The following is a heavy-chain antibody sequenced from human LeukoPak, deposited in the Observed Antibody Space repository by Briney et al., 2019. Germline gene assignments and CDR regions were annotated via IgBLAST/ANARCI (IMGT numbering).Heavy chain of an antibody. CDR2: IWYDGSNK. V-gene: IGHV3-33*06. D-gene: IGHD3-10*01. Sequence: PGGSLRLSCAASGFTFSSYGMHWVRQAPGKGLEWVAVIWYDGSNKYYAASVKGRFTISRDNSKNTLYLQVNSLRAHDTAVYYCAKWSGRDYGSGSGAFDIWGQGTMVTVSS. CDR1: GFTFSSYG. CDR3: AKWSGRDYGSGSGAFDI. J-gene: IGHJ3*02.